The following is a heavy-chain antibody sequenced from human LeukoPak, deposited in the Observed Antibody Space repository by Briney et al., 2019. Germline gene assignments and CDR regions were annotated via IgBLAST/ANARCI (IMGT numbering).Heavy chain of an antibody. D-gene: IGHD3-10*01. CDR2: IYYSGST. V-gene: IGHV4-39*01. Sequence: SETLSLTCAVYGGSFSGYYWGWIRQPPGKGLEWIGSIYYSGSTYYNPSLQSRVTISVDTSKNQFSLKLSSVTAADTAVYYCARLYYYGSGSYFGAFDIWGQGTMVTVSS. CDR1: GGSFSGYY. J-gene: IGHJ3*02. CDR3: ARLYYYGSGSYFGAFDI.